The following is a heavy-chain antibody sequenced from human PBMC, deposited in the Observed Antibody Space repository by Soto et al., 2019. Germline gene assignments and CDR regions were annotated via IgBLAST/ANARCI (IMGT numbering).Heavy chain of an antibody. CDR1: GFTFTSSA. Sequence: VASVKVSCKASGFTFTSSAMQWVRQARGQRLEWIGWIVVGSGNTNYAQKFQERVTITRDMSTSTAYMELSSLRSEDTAVYYCAAVLRFLEWSRDYWGQGTLVTVSS. CDR3: AAVLRFLEWSRDY. J-gene: IGHJ4*02. CDR2: IVVGSGNT. D-gene: IGHD3-3*01. V-gene: IGHV1-58*02.